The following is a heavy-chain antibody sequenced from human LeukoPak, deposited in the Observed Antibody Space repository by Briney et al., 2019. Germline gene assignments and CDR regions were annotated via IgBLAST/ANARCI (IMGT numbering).Heavy chain of an antibody. CDR1: GDSVTTYY. Sequence: SETLSLTCTVSGDSVTTYYWSWIRQPPGKGLEWIGYIYYSGSTNYNPSLKSRVTISEDTSKNQFSLKLSSVTAADTAVYYCARGLPDSYGNDYWGQGTLVTVSS. D-gene: IGHD5-18*01. CDR2: IYYSGST. CDR3: ARGLPDSYGNDY. J-gene: IGHJ4*02. V-gene: IGHV4-59*02.